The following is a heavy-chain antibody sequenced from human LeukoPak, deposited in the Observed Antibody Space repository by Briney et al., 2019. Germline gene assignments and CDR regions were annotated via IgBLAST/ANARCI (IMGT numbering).Heavy chain of an antibody. CDR3: AKDSYDTSI. V-gene: IGHV3-23*01. D-gene: IGHD3-22*01. CDR2: ISDTGSRT. Sequence: GGSLRLSCAASGFIFSTYGMTWVRLAPGKALEWVSAISDTGSRTFYADSVKGRFTISRDNSKNTLYLQMNSLRADDTAVYYCAKDSYDTSIWGQGTLVTVSS. CDR1: GFIFSTYG. J-gene: IGHJ4*02.